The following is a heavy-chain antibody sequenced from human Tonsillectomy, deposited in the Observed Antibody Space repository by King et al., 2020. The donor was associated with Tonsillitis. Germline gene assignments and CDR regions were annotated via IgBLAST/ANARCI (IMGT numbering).Heavy chain of an antibody. D-gene: IGHD3-16*01. CDR1: GFTFSSYA. J-gene: IGHJ3*02. CDR3: ARDRQESPGDAFDI. CDR2: ITGSGGGT. Sequence: VQLVESEGGLVQPGGSLRLSCAASGFTFSSYAMSWVRQAPGNGLEWVSAITGSGGGTYYADSVKGRFTISRDNSKNTNTLYLQMNSLRAEDTAVYYCARDRQESPGDAFDIWGQGTMVTVSS. V-gene: IGHV3-23*04.